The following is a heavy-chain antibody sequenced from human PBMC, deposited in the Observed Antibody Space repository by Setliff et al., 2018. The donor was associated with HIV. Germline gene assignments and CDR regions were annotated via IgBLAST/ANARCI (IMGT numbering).Heavy chain of an antibody. CDR1: GASIRGHY. CDR3: ARSLVPSGYYYGRHAFDI. V-gene: IGHV4-59*08. Sequence: SETLSLTCSVSGASIRGHYWSWIRQSPGKGLEWIGNIYYSGNTNYNPSFKSRVTIPVDTSKNQFSLRVNSVTAADTAVYYCARSLVPSGYYYGRHAFDIWGQGTTVTVSS. D-gene: IGHD3-22*01. CDR2: IYYSGNT. J-gene: IGHJ3*02.